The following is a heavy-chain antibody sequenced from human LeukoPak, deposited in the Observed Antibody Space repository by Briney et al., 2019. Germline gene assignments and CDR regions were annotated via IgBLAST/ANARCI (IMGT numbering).Heavy chain of an antibody. CDR1: GFTFGSHA. CDR2: NFGSGGSP. D-gene: IGHD5-18*01. V-gene: IGHV3-23*01. J-gene: IGHJ4*02. CDR3: GKTTVGYSSGQKPAWPVDY. Sequence: GGSLRLSCEASGFTFGSHAMYWVRQAPGKGLEWVAGNFGSGGSPHYADSVKGRFTISRDNSRNTVHLQINSLRAEDTAVYYCGKTTVGYSSGQKPAWPVDYWGQGTLVTVSS.